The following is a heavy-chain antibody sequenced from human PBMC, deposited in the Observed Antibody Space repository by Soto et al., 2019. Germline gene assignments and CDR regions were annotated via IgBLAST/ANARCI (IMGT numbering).Heavy chain of an antibody. D-gene: IGHD2-2*01. CDR1: GFTFSDYY. Sequence: GVLRLSCAASGFTFSDYYMSWIRQAPGKGLEWVSYISSSGSTIYYADSVKGRFTISRDNAKNSLYLQMNSLRAEDTAVYYCARARGRSTPPDYWGQGTLVTVSS. CDR3: ARARGRSTPPDY. V-gene: IGHV3-11*01. CDR2: ISSSGSTI. J-gene: IGHJ4*02.